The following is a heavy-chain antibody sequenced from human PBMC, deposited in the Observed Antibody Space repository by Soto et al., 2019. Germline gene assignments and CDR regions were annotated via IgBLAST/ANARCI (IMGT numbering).Heavy chain of an antibody. V-gene: IGHV1-2*04. D-gene: IGHD3-3*01. CDR1: GYTFTGYY. Sequence: EASVKVSCKASGYTFTGYYMHWVRQAPGQGLEWMGWINPNSGGTNYAQKFQGWVNMTRDTSISTAYMELSRLRSDDTAVYFFARARSKLRLLEWLEVDYWGQGTLVTVSS. CDR2: INPNSGGT. J-gene: IGHJ4*02. CDR3: ARARSKLRLLEWLEVDY.